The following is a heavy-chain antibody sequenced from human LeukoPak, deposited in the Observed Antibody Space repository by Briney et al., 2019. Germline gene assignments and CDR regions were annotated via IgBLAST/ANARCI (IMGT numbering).Heavy chain of an antibody. J-gene: IGHJ3*02. Sequence: ASVKVSCKLSGYSLTELSIHWVRQAPGKGLEWVGGFDPEYQKTIYAERFQDRVTLTEDTSTDTAYMELSSLRSDDTAVYYCATGGPMIAVVITSRPFDIWGRGTMVTVSS. CDR1: GYSLTELS. CDR2: FDPEYQKT. D-gene: IGHD3-22*01. CDR3: ATGGPMIAVVITSRPFDI. V-gene: IGHV1-24*01.